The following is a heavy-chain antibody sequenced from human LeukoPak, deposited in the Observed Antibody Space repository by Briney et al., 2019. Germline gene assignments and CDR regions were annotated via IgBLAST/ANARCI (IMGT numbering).Heavy chain of an antibody. CDR2: IYYSGST. CDR1: GGSISSYY. V-gene: IGHV4-59*01. J-gene: IGHJ6*03. D-gene: IGHD5-12*01. CDR3: ARKYCGYDLNHGLFPVFYYYMDV. Sequence: SETLSLTCTVSGGSISSYYWSWIRQPPGKGLEWIGYIYYSGSTNYNPSLKSRVTISVDTSKNQFSLKLSSVTAADTAVYYCARKYCGYDLNHGLFPVFYYYMDVWGKGTTVTVSS.